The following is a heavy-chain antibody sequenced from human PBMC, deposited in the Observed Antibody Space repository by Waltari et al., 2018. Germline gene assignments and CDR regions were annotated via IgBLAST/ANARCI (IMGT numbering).Heavy chain of an antibody. CDR3: ARGNYDFWSGYYKWFDP. D-gene: IGHD3-3*01. CDR2: IYYSGRT. V-gene: IGHV4-31*03. Sequence: QVQLQESGPGLVKPSQTLSLTCTVSGGSISSGGYYWSWIRQHPGKGLEWIGYIYYSGRTYYNPSLKSRVTISVDTSKNQFSLKLSSVTAADTAVYYCARGNYDFWSGYYKWFDPWGQGTLVTVSS. J-gene: IGHJ5*02. CDR1: GGSISSGGYY.